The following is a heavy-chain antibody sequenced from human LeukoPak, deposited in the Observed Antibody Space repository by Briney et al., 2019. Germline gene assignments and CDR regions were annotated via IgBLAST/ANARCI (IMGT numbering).Heavy chain of an antibody. D-gene: IGHD6-19*01. V-gene: IGHV3-23*01. J-gene: IGHJ4*02. CDR3: AKHPEGIAVAGAYFDY. Sequence: GGSLRLSCAASGFTFSSYAMSWVRQAPGEGLECVSAIGGSGGNTYYADSVKGRFTISRDNSKNTLYLQMNSLGAEDTAVYYCAKHPEGIAVAGAYFDYWGQGTLVTVSS. CDR1: GFTFSSYA. CDR2: IGGSGGNT.